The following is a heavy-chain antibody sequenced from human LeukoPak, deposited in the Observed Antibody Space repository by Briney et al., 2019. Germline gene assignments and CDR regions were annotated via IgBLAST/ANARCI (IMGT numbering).Heavy chain of an antibody. D-gene: IGHD2-2*02. J-gene: IGHJ6*02. CDR2: IYHSGST. Sequence: PSETLSLTCTVSGHSISSYYWNCIRQPPGKGLEWIGDIYHSGSTNYNPSLKSRVTMSVDTSKNQFSLKLSSVTAADTAVYYCARDGSRYCSRTSCYSGYYYYGVDVWGLGTTVTVSS. CDR1: GHSISSYY. CDR3: ARDGSRYCSRTSCYSGYYYYGVDV. V-gene: IGHV4-59*01.